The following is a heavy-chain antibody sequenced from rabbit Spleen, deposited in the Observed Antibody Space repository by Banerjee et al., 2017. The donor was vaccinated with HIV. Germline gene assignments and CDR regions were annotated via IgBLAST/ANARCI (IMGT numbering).Heavy chain of an antibody. CDR2: IYNADGST. CDR3: ARDPGSSFSSYGMDL. CDR1: GFDFNSNYY. J-gene: IGHJ6*01. V-gene: IGHV1S45*01. D-gene: IGHD8-1*01. Sequence: QEQLVESGGGLVQPEGSLTLTCKAAGFDFNSNYYMCWVRQAPGKGPEWIACIYNADGSTYYATWAKGRFTCSKASSTTVTLQMTSLTVADTATYFCARDPGSSFSSYGMDLWGPGTLVTVS.